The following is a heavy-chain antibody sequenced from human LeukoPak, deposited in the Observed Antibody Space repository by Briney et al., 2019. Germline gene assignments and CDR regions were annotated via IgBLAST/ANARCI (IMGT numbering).Heavy chain of an antibody. CDR3: ARENDFEV. J-gene: IGHJ3*01. CDR2: IYYSGRT. CDR1: GGSISSDH. Sequence: SETLSLTCSVSGGSISSDHWNWIRHTPGTGVEWIGCIYYSGRTYYSPSIKSRVTISVNMSKRQFSLRLTSVTAADTAVYYCARENDFEVWGQGTLVTVSS. V-gene: IGHV4-59*01.